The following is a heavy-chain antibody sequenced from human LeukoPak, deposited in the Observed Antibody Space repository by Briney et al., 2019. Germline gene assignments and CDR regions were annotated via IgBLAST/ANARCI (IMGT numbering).Heavy chain of an antibody. CDR2: INPNGDTT. CDR3: AREMLGMSHYFEY. D-gene: IGHD7-27*01. Sequence: GGSLRRSCAASGFTFSTYAMHWVRQAPGKGLEFVSAINPNGDTTFYANSVKDRFTISRDNSKNTLYLQMGSLRPEDMAVYYCAREMLGMSHYFEYWGQGTLVTVSS. J-gene: IGHJ4*02. CDR1: GFTFSTYA. V-gene: IGHV3-64*01.